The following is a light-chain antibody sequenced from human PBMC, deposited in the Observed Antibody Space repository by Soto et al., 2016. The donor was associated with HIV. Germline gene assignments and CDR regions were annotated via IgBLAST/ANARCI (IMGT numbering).Light chain of an antibody. CDR2: AAS. CDR3: QQSYSTPYT. V-gene: IGKV1-39*01. CDR1: QSISSY. Sequence: DIQMTQSPSSLSASVGDRVTMTCRASQSISSYLNWYQQKPGKAPKLLIYAASSLQSGVPLRFSGSGSGTDFTLTISSLQPEDFATYYCQQSYSTPYTFGLGDQAGDQT. J-gene: IGKJ2*01.